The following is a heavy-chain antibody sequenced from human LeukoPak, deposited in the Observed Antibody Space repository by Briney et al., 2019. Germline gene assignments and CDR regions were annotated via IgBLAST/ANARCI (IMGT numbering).Heavy chain of an antibody. CDR3: ARGSWEQGLRYFDY. CDR1: GFTFSNYA. J-gene: IGHJ4*02. D-gene: IGHD1/OR15-1a*01. Sequence: GGSLRLSCVASGFTFSNYAMSWVRLAPGRGLEWVSVISGSGLTTFYADSVKGRFTISRDNSKKSIYLQMNSLRAEDTAVYYCARGSWEQGLRYFDYWGQGTLVTVSS. CDR2: ISGSGLTT. V-gene: IGHV3-23*01.